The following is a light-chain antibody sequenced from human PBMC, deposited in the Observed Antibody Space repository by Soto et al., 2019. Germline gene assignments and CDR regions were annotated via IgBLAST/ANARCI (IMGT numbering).Light chain of an antibody. CDR1: SSNIGNNY. V-gene: IGLV1-51*02. Sequence: QSVLTQPPSVSAAPGQKVTISCSGSSSNIGNNYVSWYQQLPGTAPKLLIYENNKRPSGIPDRFSGSKSGTSATLGITGLQTGDEADYYCGTWDSSLYVFGTGTKPTVL. CDR3: GTWDSSLYV. J-gene: IGLJ1*01. CDR2: ENN.